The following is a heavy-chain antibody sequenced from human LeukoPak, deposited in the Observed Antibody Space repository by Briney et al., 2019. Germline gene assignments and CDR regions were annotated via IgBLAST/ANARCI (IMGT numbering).Heavy chain of an antibody. V-gene: IGHV3-23*01. D-gene: IGHD6-19*01. J-gene: IGHJ4*02. CDR1: GFSFATYA. Sequence: GGSLRLSCAASGFSFATYAMTWVRQAPGKGLEWVSAIADSGGVTYYADSVKGRFTISRDNSKNTLYLQMNSLSAEDTAIYYCAKVLWGSGWYYFDYWGQGTLVTVSS. CDR3: AKVLWGSGWYYFDY. CDR2: IADSGGVT.